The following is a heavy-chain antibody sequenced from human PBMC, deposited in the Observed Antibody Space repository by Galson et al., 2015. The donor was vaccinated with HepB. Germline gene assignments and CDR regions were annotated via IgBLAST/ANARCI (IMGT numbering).Heavy chain of an antibody. CDR2: ISSNGGST. D-gene: IGHD6-13*01. CDR3: VKDHGGATIAALFDI. CDR1: GFTFSSYA. Sequence: SLRLSCAASGFTFSSYAMHWVRQAPGKGLEYVSAISSNGGSTYYADSVKGRFTISRDNSKNTLYLQMSSLGAEDTAVYYCVKDHGGATIAALFDIWGQGTMVTVSS. J-gene: IGHJ3*02. V-gene: IGHV3-64D*06.